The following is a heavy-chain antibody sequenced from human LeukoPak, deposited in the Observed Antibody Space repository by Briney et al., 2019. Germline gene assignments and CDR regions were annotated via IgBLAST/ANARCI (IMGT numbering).Heavy chain of an antibody. D-gene: IGHD6-6*01. CDR1: GFSFSTYY. J-gene: IGHJ6*02. CDR3: TSNMAANYHYFYGIDV. CDR2: ISSSKTST. V-gene: IGHV3-11*01. Sequence: GGSLRLSCAASGFSFSTYYMAWIRQAPGKGLEWVAFISSSKTSTYYADSVKGRFTVSRDNAKNSLSLQMSSLGVEDTGVYYCTSNMAANYHYFYGIDVWGQGTTVTVSS.